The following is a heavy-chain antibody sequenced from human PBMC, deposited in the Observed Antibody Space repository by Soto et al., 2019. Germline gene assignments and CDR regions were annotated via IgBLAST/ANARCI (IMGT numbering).Heavy chain of an antibody. CDR2: IRSKLNNYAT. V-gene: IGHV3-73*01. J-gene: IGHJ3*02. Sequence: GGSVRLSCGVSGSTFSGSAMHWVRQASGKGLEWVGRIRSKLNNYATVYAESVKGRFTISRDDSKNTAYLQLNSLKTEDTAVYYCARQFHYDSWGSTTDAFDIWGQGTMVTVSS. CDR1: GSTFSGSA. D-gene: IGHD3-22*01. CDR3: ARQFHYDSWGSTTDAFDI.